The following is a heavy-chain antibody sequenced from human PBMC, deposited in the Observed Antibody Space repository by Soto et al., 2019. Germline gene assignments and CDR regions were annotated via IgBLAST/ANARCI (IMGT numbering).Heavy chain of an antibody. J-gene: IGHJ4*02. Sequence: ASVKVSCKASGYTFTGYYMHWVRQAPGQGLEWMGWINPNSGATKYAQKFQGWATMTRDTSISTAYMEVSRLRSDDTAVYYCARAVAVTQFDYWGQGNLVTVSS. CDR3: ARAVAVTQFDY. V-gene: IGHV1-2*04. CDR2: INPNSGAT. D-gene: IGHD6-19*01. CDR1: GYTFTGYY.